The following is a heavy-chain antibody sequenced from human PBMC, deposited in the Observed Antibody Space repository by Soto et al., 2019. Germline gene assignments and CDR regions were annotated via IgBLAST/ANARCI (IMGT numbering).Heavy chain of an antibody. Sequence: PGGSLRLSCAAAGFTFSTYAMSWVRQAPGKGLEWVSAIRESGDITYYADSGKGRFTISRDNSKNTLYLQMNRLRAEDTAVYYCAKGYCSSTSCSYDYWGQGTLVTVSS. CDR3: AKGYCSSTSCSYDY. J-gene: IGHJ4*02. D-gene: IGHD2-2*01. V-gene: IGHV3-23*01. CDR2: IRESGDIT. CDR1: GFTFSTYA.